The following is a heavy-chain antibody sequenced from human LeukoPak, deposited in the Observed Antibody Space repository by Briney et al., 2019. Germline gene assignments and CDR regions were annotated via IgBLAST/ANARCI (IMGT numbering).Heavy chain of an antibody. Sequence: GGSLRLSCAASGFTFSRYWMHWVRQAPGKGLVWVSFIRSDGSTTYAASVRGRFTISRDNAKNTLYLQMNSLRAEDTAVYYCARDGVGEDYWGQGTLVTGSS. CDR2: IRSDGSTT. CDR3: ARDGVGEDY. D-gene: IGHD3-10*01. CDR1: GFTFSRYW. J-gene: IGHJ4*02. V-gene: IGHV3-74*01.